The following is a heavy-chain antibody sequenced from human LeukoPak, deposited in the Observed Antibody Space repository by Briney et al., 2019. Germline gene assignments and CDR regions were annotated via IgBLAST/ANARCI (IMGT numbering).Heavy chain of an antibody. CDR1: GFTFSSYA. CDR3: ADTPGYCSGGSCARAIDY. D-gene: IGHD2-15*01. Sequence: PGASLRLSCAASGFTFSSYAMSWLRQAPGKGLEWVSAISGSGGSTYYADSVKGRFTISRDNSKTTLYLQMNSLRAEDTAVYYCADTPGYCSGGSCARAIDYWGQGTLVTVSS. V-gene: IGHV3-23*01. J-gene: IGHJ4*02. CDR2: ISGSGGST.